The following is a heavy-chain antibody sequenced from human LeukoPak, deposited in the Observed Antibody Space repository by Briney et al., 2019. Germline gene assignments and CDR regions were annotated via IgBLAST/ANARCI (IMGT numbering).Heavy chain of an antibody. CDR2: ISWNSGSI. CDR3: AKVYYYGSGSYYFDY. CDR1: GFTFDDYA. D-gene: IGHD3-10*01. Sequence: GGSLRLSCAASGFTFDDYAMHWVRQAPGKGLEWVSGISWNSGSIGYADSVKGRFTISRDNAKNSLYLQMNSLRAEDTALYYCAKVYYYGSGSYYFDYWGQGTLVTVSS. V-gene: IGHV3-9*01. J-gene: IGHJ4*02.